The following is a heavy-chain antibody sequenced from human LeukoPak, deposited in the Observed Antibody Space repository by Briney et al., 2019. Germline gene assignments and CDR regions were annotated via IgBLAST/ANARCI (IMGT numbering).Heavy chain of an antibody. CDR1: GFTFSDYS. CDR2: ISSSSNSI. J-gene: IGHJ4*02. Sequence: GGSLRLSCAASGFTFSDYSISWVRQAPGKGLEWISYISSSSNSIYYSDSVKGRFTISTDNAKNSLYLQMNSLRAEDTAVYYCLRYNYGYYFDYWGQGTLVTVSS. D-gene: IGHD5-18*01. V-gene: IGHV3-48*01. CDR3: LRYNYGYYFDY.